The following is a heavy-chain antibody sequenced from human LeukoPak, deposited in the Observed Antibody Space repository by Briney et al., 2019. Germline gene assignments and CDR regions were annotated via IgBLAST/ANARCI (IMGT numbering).Heavy chain of an antibody. Sequence: SETLSLTCTVSAASISSYYWSWIRQPPGKGLEWIGYIYYSGSTNYNPSLKSRVTISVDTSKNQFSLKLSSVTAADTAVYYCARDSHREEYQLFSIALDYYYIDVWGKGTTVTVSS. J-gene: IGHJ6*03. V-gene: IGHV4-59*01. CDR3: ARDSHREEYQLFSIALDYYYIDV. CDR1: AASISSYY. CDR2: IYYSGST. D-gene: IGHD2-2*01.